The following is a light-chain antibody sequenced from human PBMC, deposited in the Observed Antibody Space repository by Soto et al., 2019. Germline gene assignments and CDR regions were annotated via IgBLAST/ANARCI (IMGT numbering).Light chain of an antibody. J-gene: IGLJ2*01. CDR1: SSNLGSNY. CDR3: AAWDDSRSGYVV. Sequence: QSVLTQQPSASGTPGQRVTISCSGSSSNLGSNYVYWYQQLPGTAPKLLIYRNNQRPSGVPDRFSGSKSGTSASLAISGLRSEDEADYYCAAWDDSRSGYVVFGGGTKVTVL. CDR2: RNN. V-gene: IGLV1-47*01.